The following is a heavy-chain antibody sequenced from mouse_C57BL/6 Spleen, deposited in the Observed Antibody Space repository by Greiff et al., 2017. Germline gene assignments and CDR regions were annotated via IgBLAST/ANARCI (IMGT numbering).Heavy chain of an antibody. J-gene: IGHJ3*01. CDR3: ARDYDYAGFAY. CDR2: INYDGSST. D-gene: IGHD2-4*01. Sequence: EVMLVESEGGLVQPGSSMKLSCTASGFTFSDYYMAWVRQVPEKGLEWVANINYDGSSTYYLDSLKSRFIISRDNAKNILYLQMSSLKSEDTATYYCARDYDYAGFAYWGQGTLVTVSA. V-gene: IGHV5-16*01. CDR1: GFTFSDYY.